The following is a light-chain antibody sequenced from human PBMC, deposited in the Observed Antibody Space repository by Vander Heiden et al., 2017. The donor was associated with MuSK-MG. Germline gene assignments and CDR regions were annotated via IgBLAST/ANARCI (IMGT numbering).Light chain of an antibody. CDR2: GNS. J-gene: IGLJ1*01. Sequence: QSVLTQPPSVSGAPGQRVTISCTGSSSNIGAGYDVYWYQHLPGTAPKLLIYGNSNRPSGVPDRFSGSKSGTSASLAITGLQTEDEADYYGQSYDSSLSGPYVFGTGTKVT. V-gene: IGLV1-40*01. CDR3: QSYDSSLSGPYV. CDR1: SSNIGAGYD.